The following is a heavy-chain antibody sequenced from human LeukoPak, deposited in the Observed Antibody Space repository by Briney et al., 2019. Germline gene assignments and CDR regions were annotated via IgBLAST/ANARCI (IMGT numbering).Heavy chain of an antibody. Sequence: SETLSLTYAVYGGSFSGYYWSWIRQPPGKGLEWIGEINHSGSTNYNPSLKSRVTISVDTSKNQFSLKLSSVTAADTAVYYCARGRYSSGWYPYYYYMDVWGKGTTVTVSS. J-gene: IGHJ6*03. CDR2: INHSGST. V-gene: IGHV4-34*01. CDR3: ARGRYSSGWYPYYYYMDV. CDR1: GGSFSGYY. D-gene: IGHD6-13*01.